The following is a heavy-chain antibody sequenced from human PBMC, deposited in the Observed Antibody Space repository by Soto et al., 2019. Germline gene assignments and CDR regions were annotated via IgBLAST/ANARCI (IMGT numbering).Heavy chain of an antibody. D-gene: IGHD5-12*01. CDR3: AREGVAPYYYYGMDV. CDR2: IGSKGETYAT. Sequence: PGGSLRLSCAASGFTFGASNLQWVRQASGKGLEWLGRIGSKGETYATTYAASVKGRFTISRDDSKKTAYLQMNNLESDDTAVYYCAREGVAPYYYYGMDVWGQGTPVTVSS. J-gene: IGHJ6*02. CDR1: GFTFGASN. V-gene: IGHV3-73*01.